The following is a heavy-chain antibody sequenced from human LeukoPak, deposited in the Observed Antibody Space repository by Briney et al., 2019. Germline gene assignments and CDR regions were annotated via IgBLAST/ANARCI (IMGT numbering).Heavy chain of an antibody. CDR1: GYTFTNYG. D-gene: IGHD6-13*01. CDR2: ISAYNGNT. J-gene: IGHJ4*02. Sequence: GASVKVSCKASGYTFTNYGISWVRQAPGEGLEWMGWISAYNGNTNYAQTLQGRVTMTTDTSTSTAYMELRSLRSDDKAVYYCARDRDSSSIAAADGFYFDYWGQGTLVTVSS. V-gene: IGHV1-18*01. CDR3: ARDRDSSSIAAADGFYFDY.